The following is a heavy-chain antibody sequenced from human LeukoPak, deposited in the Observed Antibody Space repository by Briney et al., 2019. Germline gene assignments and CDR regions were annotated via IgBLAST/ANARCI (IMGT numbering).Heavy chain of an antibody. CDR3: ARDAVSRTYYDILTGYYRYYYYYMDV. V-gene: IGHV3-48*03. Sequence: PGGSLRLSCAASGFTFSSYEMNWVRQAPGKGLEWVSYISSSGSTIYYADSVKGRFTISRDNAKNSLYLQMNSLRAEDTAVYYCARDAVSRTYYDILTGYYRYYYYYMDVWGKGTTVTVSS. D-gene: IGHD3-9*01. CDR1: GFTFSSYE. CDR2: ISSSGSTI. J-gene: IGHJ6*03.